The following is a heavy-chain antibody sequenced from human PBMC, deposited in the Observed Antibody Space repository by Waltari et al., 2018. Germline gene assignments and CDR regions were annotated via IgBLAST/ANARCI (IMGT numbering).Heavy chain of an antibody. J-gene: IGHJ4*02. CDR3: VKETAYGYYFDN. D-gene: IGHD3-10*01. CDR2: SYRGGCA. Sequence: EVQLLESGGGLIPPGGSLTLSCAASGFTFNNYAMNWIRQAPGKGLEWVSVSYRGGCAYYADSVKGRLTISRDNSKNTLYLQMSSLRLEDTAVYYCVKETAYGYYFDNWVQGTLVSVSS. CDR1: GFTFNNYA. V-gene: IGHV3-23*03.